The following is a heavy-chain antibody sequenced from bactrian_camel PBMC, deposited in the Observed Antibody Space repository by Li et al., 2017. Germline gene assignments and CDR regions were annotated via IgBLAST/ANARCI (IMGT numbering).Heavy chain of an antibody. Sequence: VQLVESGGGSVQAGESLRLSCVASFDSYTSNCMGWFRQAPGKGREGITTIFPPTGRTDYADSVKGRFTISLDNAKNTLYLQMNNLKPEDTAMYYCAACSNPFFGQGTQVTVS. V-gene: IGHV3S1*01. D-gene: IGHD3*01. J-gene: IGHJ4*01. CDR1: FDSYTSNC. CDR2: IFPPTGRT.